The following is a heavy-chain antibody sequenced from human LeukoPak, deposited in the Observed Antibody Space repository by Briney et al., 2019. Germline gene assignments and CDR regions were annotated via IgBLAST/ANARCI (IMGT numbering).Heavy chain of an antibody. Sequence: GGSLRLSCAASGFTFSSYSMNWVRQAPGKGLEWVSSISSSSSYIYYADSVKGRFTISRDNAKNSLYLQMNGLRAEDTAVYYCAREVVAEVDYWGQGTLVTVSS. V-gene: IGHV3-21*04. CDR3: AREVVAEVDY. CDR1: GFTFSSYS. D-gene: IGHD2-15*01. CDR2: ISSSSSYI. J-gene: IGHJ4*02.